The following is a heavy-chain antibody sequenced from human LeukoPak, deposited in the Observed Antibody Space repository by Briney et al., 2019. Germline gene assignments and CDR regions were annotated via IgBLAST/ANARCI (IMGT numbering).Heavy chain of an antibody. CDR3: ARDGSSSYDFWSGPFDY. CDR2: ISAYNGNT. Sequence: GASVKVSCKASGYTFTSYGISWVRQAPGQGLEWMGWISAYNGNTNYAQKLQGRVTMTRDMSTSTVYMELSSLRSEDTAVYYCARDGSSSYDFWSGPFDYWGQGTLVTVSS. V-gene: IGHV1-18*01. CDR1: GYTFTSYG. J-gene: IGHJ4*02. D-gene: IGHD3-3*01.